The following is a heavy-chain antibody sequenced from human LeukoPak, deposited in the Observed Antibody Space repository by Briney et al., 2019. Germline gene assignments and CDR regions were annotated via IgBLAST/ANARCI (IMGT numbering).Heavy chain of an antibody. V-gene: IGHV4-30-4*01. J-gene: IGHJ4*02. CDR3: ATAPWDDYYGSGSYPDY. CDR1: GGSISSGDYY. D-gene: IGHD3-10*01. CDR2: IYYSGST. Sequence: SQTLSLTCTASGGSISSGDYYWSWIRQPPGKGLEWIGYIYYSGSTYYNPSLKSRVTISVDTSKNQFSLKLSSVTAADTAVYYCATAPWDDYYGSGSYPDYWGQGTLVTVSS.